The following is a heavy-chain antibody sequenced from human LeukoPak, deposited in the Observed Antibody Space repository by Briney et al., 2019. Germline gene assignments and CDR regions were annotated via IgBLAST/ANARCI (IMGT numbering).Heavy chain of an antibody. D-gene: IGHD7-27*01. V-gene: IGHV6-1*01. Sequence: SQTLSLTCAISGDSVSSKSVSWNWIRHSPSGGLEYLGRTRYRSTWNTFYSSSVEGRITINADTSRNQVSLRLNSVTPEDTALYYCVRDFNWAFDYWGQGTLVTVSS. CDR3: VRDFNWAFDY. J-gene: IGHJ4*02. CDR2: TRYRSTWNT. CDR1: GDSVSSKSVS.